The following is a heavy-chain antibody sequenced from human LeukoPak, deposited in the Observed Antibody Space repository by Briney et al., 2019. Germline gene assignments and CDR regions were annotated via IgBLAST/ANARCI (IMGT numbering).Heavy chain of an antibody. CDR2: ISSSSSYI. CDR3: ARAAGYSSGWYDAFDY. CDR1: GFTFSSYS. J-gene: IGHJ4*02. V-gene: IGHV3-21*01. Sequence: PGGSLRLSCAASGFTFSSYSMNWVRQAPGRGLEWVSSISSSSSYIYYADSVKGRFTISRDNAKNSLYLQMNSLRAEDTAVYYCARAAGYSSGWYDAFDYWGQGTLVTVSS. D-gene: IGHD6-19*01.